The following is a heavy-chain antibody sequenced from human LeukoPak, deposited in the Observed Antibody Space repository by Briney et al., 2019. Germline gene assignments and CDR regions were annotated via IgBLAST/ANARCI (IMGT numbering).Heavy chain of an antibody. Sequence: PGGSLRLSCAASGFTFDDYAMYWVRQAPGKGLEWVSLISWDGGSTYYADSVKGRFTISRDNSKNSLYLRMNSLRAEDTAVYYCAELGITMIGGVWGKGTTVTISS. J-gene: IGHJ6*04. CDR3: AELGITMIGGV. CDR1: GFTFDDYA. CDR2: ISWDGGST. D-gene: IGHD3-10*02. V-gene: IGHV3-43D*03.